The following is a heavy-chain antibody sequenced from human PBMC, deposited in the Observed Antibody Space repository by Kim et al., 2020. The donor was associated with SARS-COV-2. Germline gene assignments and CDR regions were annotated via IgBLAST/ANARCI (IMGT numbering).Heavy chain of an antibody. CDR2: ISGSGGST. CDR3: AKDLKQQLVPLHAFDI. D-gene: IGHD6-13*01. CDR1: GFTFSSYA. Sequence: GGSLRLSCAASGFTFSSYAMSWVRQAPGKGLEWVSAISGSGGSTYYADSVKGRFTISRDNSKNTLYLQMNSLRAEDTAVYYCAKDLKQQLVPLHAFDIWGQGTMVTVSS. J-gene: IGHJ3*02. V-gene: IGHV3-23*01.